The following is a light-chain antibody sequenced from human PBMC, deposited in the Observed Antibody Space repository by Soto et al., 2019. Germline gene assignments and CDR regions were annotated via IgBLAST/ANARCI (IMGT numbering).Light chain of an antibody. J-gene: IGLJ3*02. CDR1: SSDVGAYNY. CDR2: EVS. V-gene: IGLV2-14*01. CDR3: SSYTSSSTRV. Sequence: QLVLTQPASVSGSPGQSITISCTGTSSDVGAYNYVSWYQQHPGKAPKLMIYEVSNRPSGVSNRFSGSTSGNTASLTISGLQAEDEADYYCSSYTSSSTRVFGGGTKVTVL.